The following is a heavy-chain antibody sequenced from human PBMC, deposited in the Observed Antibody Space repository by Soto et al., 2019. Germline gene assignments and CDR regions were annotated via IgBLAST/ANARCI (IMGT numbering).Heavy chain of an antibody. Sequence: QVQLQESGPGLVKPSETLSLTCTVSGGSISSYYWSWIRQPPGKGLEWIGYIYYSGSTNYNPSLKRRVTHSVDTSKNQLSLKLSSVPAADTAVYYCARHTMVRGADYWGQGTLVTVSS. CDR2: IYYSGST. CDR1: GGSISSYY. J-gene: IGHJ4*02. CDR3: ARHTMVRGADY. D-gene: IGHD3-10*01. V-gene: IGHV4-59*08.